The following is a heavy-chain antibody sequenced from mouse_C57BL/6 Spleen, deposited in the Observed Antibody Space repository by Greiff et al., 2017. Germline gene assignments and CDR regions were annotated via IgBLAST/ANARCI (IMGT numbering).Heavy chain of an antibody. CDR3: ARSGGSSYDYAMDY. CDR2: IYPGDGDT. D-gene: IGHD1-1*01. Sequence: QVQLQQSGPELVKPGASVKISCKASGYAFSSSWMNWVKQRPGKGLEWIGRIYPGDGDTNYNGKFKGKATLTADKSSSTAYMQLSSLNSEDSAVYFCARSGGSSYDYAMDYWGQGTSVTVSS. CDR1: GYAFSSSW. V-gene: IGHV1-82*01. J-gene: IGHJ4*01.